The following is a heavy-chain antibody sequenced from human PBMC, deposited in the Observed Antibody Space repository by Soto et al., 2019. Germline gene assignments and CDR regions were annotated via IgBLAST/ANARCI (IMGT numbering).Heavy chain of an antibody. CDR3: ARLMVVAAPAGWFDP. CDR1: GYSFTNDW. CDR2: IYPGDSDT. J-gene: IGHJ5*02. V-gene: IGHV5-51*01. Sequence: GECLTIKATSSGYSFTNDWIGWVRQMPGKGLEWMGVIYPGDSDTIYSPSFKGQVTISADKSISTAYLQWTSLKASDTAIYYCARLMVVAAPAGWFDPWGQGTLVTVSS. D-gene: IGHD2-15*01.